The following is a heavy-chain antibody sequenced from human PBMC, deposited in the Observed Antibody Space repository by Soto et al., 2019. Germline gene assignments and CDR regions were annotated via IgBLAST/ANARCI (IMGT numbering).Heavy chain of an antibody. V-gene: IGHV1-69*01. D-gene: IGHD6-19*01. J-gene: IGHJ6*02. CDR3: ARGGSGWKHYYYSYGTDV. CDR2: IIPIFGTA. Sequence: QVQLVQSGAEVKKPGSSVKVSCKASGGTFSSYAISWVRQAPGQGLEWMGGIIPIFGTANYAQKFQGRVTITADESTSTAYMELSSLRSEDTAVYDCARGGSGWKHYYYSYGTDVWGQGPTVTVSS. CDR1: GGTFSSYA.